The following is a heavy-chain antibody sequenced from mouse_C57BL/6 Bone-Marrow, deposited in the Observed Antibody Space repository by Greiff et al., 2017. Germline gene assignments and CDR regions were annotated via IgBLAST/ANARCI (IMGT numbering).Heavy chain of an antibody. CDR3: ARDSNYENWYFDV. CDR2: IYPGSGNT. CDR1: GYSFTSYY. Sequence: VQLQQSGPELVKPGASVKISCKASGYSFTSYYIHWVKQRPGQGLEWIGWIYPGSGNTKYNEKFKGKATLTADTSSSTAYMQLSSLTSEDSAVYYCARDSNYENWYFDVWGTGTTVTVSS. J-gene: IGHJ1*03. V-gene: IGHV1-66*01. D-gene: IGHD2-5*01.